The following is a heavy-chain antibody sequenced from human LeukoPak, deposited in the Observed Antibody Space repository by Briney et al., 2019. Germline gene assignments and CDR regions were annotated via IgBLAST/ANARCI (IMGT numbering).Heavy chain of an antibody. Sequence: KPPETLSLTCTVSGGSISSYSWSWIRQPPGKGLEWIGYIYYIGRTTYNPSLTRRVTISVDTSKSQCSLKLSSVTAADTAVYYCARDRSYGYKWFDPWSQGTLVTVS. CDR2: IYYIGRT. D-gene: IGHD5-18*01. CDR1: GGSISSYS. V-gene: IGHV4-59*01. J-gene: IGHJ5*02. CDR3: ARDRSYGYKWFDP.